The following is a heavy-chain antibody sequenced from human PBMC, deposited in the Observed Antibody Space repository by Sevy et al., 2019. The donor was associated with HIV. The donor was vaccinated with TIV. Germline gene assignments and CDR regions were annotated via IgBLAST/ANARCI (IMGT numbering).Heavy chain of an antibody. D-gene: IGHD3-3*01. CDR3: ARDNSPRDDFWSGYEESGMDV. Sequence: SETLSLTCTVSGGSISSYYWSWIRQPPGKGLEWIGYIYYSGSTNYNPSLKSRVTISVDTSKNQFSLKLSSVTATDTAVYYCARDNSPRDDFWSGYEESGMDVWGQGTTVTVSS. CDR2: IYYSGST. CDR1: GGSISSYY. V-gene: IGHV4-59*01. J-gene: IGHJ6*02.